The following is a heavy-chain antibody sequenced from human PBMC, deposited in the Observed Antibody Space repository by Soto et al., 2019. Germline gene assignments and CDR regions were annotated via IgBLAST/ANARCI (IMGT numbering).Heavy chain of an antibody. Sequence: QVQLQESGPGLVKPSGTLSLTCAVSGDSIISDKWWSWVRQAPGKGLEWIGEIHHSGNSNYNPSLKSRVIISVDRSKHQFALNLSSVTDADTAVYFCARGERQQQRDFWGQGTLVTVSS. CDR2: IHHSGNS. D-gene: IGHD6-25*01. V-gene: IGHV4-4*02. CDR3: ARGERQQQRDF. J-gene: IGHJ4*02. CDR1: GDSIISDKW.